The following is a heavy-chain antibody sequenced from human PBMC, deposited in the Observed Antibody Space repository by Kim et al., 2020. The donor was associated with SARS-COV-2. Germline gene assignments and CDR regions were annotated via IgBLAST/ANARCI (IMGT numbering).Heavy chain of an antibody. CDR2: IFAYNGNT. J-gene: IGHJ4*02. CDR3: SREISGGNTDFDF. V-gene: IGHV1-18*01. Sequence: ASVKVSCKASGYTFTTYGITWVRQAPGQGLEWMRWIFAYNGNTKYAQNLQGRVTLTTDTSTSTAYMHLRSLRSDDTAVYFCSREISGGNTDFDFWGQGTLVTVSS. D-gene: IGHD1-7*01. CDR1: GYTFTTYG.